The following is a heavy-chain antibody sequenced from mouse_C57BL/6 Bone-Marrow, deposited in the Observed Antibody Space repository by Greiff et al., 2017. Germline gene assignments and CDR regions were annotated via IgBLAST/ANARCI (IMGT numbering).Heavy chain of an antibody. CDR3: GRGAGSSYEDAMDY. CDR2: INPNNGGT. CDR1: GYTFTDYY. Sequence: EVQLQQSGPELVKPGASVKISCKASGYTFTDYYMNWVKQSHGKSLEWIGDINPNNGGTSYNQKFKGKATLTVDKSSSTAYMELRSLTSEDSAVYYCGRGAGSSYEDAMDYWGQGTSVTVSS. V-gene: IGHV1-26*01. D-gene: IGHD1-1*01. J-gene: IGHJ4*01.